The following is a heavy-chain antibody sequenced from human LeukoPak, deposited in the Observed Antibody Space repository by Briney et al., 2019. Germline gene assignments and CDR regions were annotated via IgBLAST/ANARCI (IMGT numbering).Heavy chain of an antibody. Sequence: GGSLRLSCATSGFTFSSYAMHWVRQAPGKGLEWVALISYDGSNKYYADSVKGRFTISRDNSKNTLYLQMTSLRAEDTAVCYCARDADIAVAGHFDYRGQGTLVTVSS. V-gene: IGHV3-30*04. CDR1: GFTFSSYA. CDR3: ARDADIAVAGHFDY. J-gene: IGHJ4*02. D-gene: IGHD6-19*01. CDR2: ISYDGSNK.